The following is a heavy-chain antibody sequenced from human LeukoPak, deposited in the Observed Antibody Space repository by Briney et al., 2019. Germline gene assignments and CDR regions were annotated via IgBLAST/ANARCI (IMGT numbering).Heavy chain of an antibody. J-gene: IGHJ4*02. CDR2: ITGSGGST. D-gene: IGHD6-19*01. Sequence: TGGSLRLSCAASGFIFSNYAMSWVRQAPGKGLEWVSVITGSGGSTYYADSVKGRFTISRDNSKNTLFLQMKSLRPEDTAIYYCVKATVAGSPRELDYWGQGTLVTVSS. CDR3: VKATVAGSPRELDY. V-gene: IGHV3-23*01. CDR1: GFIFSNYA.